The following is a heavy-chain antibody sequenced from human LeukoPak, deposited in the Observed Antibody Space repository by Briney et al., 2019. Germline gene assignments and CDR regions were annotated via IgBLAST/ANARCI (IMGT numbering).Heavy chain of an antibody. CDR3: ARDGVTHGGASGYFDY. CDR2: IWYDGSNK. Sequence: GGSLRLSCAASGFTFSSYGMHWVRQAPGKGLEWVAVIWYDGSNKYYADSVKGRFTISRDNSKNTLYLQMNSLRAEDTAVYYCARDGVTHGGASGYFDYWGQGTLVIVSS. CDR1: GFTFSSYG. V-gene: IGHV3-33*01. D-gene: IGHD2-21*01. J-gene: IGHJ4*02.